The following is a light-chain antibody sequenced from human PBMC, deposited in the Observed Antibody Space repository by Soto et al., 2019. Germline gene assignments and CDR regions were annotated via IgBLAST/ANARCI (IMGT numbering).Light chain of an antibody. J-gene: IGKJ2*01. CDR2: GAS. Sequence: EIVLTQSPGTLSLSTGERATLSCRASQSVSSSYLAWYQQKPGQAPRLLIYGASSRATGIPDRFSGSVSGTDFTLTISRLEPEDFVVYYCHQYGSSPLYTFGQGNKLEIK. CDR3: HQYGSSPLYT. V-gene: IGKV3-20*01. CDR1: QSVSSSY.